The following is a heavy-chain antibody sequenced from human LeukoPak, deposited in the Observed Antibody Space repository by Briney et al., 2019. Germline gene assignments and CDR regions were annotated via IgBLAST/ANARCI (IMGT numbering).Heavy chain of an antibody. Sequence: ASVTVSCKASGYTFTVYYMHWVRQAPGQGLEWMGWINPNSGGTNDAQKFQGRVTMTRDTSISTAYMELSRLRSDDTAVYYCARVADYYDSSGFPDYWGQGTLVTVSS. CDR2: INPNSGGT. CDR1: GYTFTVYY. CDR3: ARVADYYDSSGFPDY. J-gene: IGHJ4*02. D-gene: IGHD3-22*01. V-gene: IGHV1-2*02.